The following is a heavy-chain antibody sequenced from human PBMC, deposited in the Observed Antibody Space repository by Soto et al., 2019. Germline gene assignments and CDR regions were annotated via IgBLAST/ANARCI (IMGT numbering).Heavy chain of an antibody. CDR1: GFTFSSYW. D-gene: IGHD3-10*01. Sequence: PGGSLRLSCAASGFTFSSYWMHWVRQAPGKGLVWVSRINSDGSSTSYADSVKGRFTISRDNAKNTLYLQMNSLRAEDTAVYYCATYYGSGSYYNDDKIPFDYWGQGTLVTVSS. CDR2: INSDGSST. V-gene: IGHV3-74*01. CDR3: ATYYGSGSYYNDDKIPFDY. J-gene: IGHJ4*02.